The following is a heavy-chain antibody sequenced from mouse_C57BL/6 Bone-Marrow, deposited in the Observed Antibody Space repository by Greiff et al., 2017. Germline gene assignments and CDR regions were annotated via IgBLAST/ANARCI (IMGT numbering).Heavy chain of an antibody. CDR3: AREGRGYYFDY. V-gene: IGHV5-12*01. Sequence: EVHLVESGGGLVQPGGSLKLSCAASGFTFSDYYMYWVRQTPEKRLEWVAYISNGGGSTYYPDTVKGRFPISSDNAKNTLYLQMSRLKSEDTAMYYCAREGRGYYFDYWGQGTTLTVSS. CDR2: ISNGGGST. J-gene: IGHJ2*01. CDR1: GFTFSDYY.